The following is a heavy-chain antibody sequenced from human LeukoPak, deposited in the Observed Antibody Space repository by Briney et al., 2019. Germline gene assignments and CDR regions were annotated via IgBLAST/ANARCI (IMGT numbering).Heavy chain of an antibody. CDR1: GYTFSGYD. D-gene: IGHD5-18*01. CDR3: ARGYNYGHDY. Sequence: ASVKVSCKASGYTFSGYDMHWVRQAPGRGLEWMGRVISHSGGTNYAPRFQGRVTMTRDTSTSTAYMELSRLKSDDTAVYYCARGYNYGHDYWGQGTLVTVSS. V-gene: IGHV1-2*06. J-gene: IGHJ4*02. CDR2: VISHSGGT.